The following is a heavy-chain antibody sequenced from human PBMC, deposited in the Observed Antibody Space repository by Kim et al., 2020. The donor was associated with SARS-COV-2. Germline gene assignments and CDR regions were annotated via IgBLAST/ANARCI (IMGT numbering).Heavy chain of an antibody. V-gene: IGHV4-39*07. D-gene: IGHD1-1*01. J-gene: IGHJ4*02. CDR3: ARDRGGQLREVHYFDY. CDR2: IYYSGST. Sequence: SETLSLTCTVSGGSISSSSYYWGWIRQPPGKGLEWIGSIYYSGSTYYNPSLKSRVTISVDTSKNQFSLKLSSVTAADTAVYYCARDRGGQLREVHYFDYWGQGTLVTVSS. CDR1: GGSISSSSYY.